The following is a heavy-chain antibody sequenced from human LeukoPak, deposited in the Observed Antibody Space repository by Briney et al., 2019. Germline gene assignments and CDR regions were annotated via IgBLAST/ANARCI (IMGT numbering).Heavy chain of an antibody. D-gene: IGHD6-13*01. CDR1: GGPISDYY. J-gene: IGHJ4*02. V-gene: IGHV4-4*07. Sequence: SSETLSLTCTVSGGPISDYYWSWIRQPPGKGLEWIGRIYSTGSTNYNPSLKSRVTMSVDTSKNQFSLRLRSVTAADTAVYYCARQIASAGTAGFDFWGQGALVTVSS. CDR2: IYSTGST. CDR3: ARQIASAGTAGFDF.